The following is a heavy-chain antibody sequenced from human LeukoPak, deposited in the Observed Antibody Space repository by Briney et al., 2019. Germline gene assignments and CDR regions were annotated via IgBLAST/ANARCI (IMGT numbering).Heavy chain of an antibody. CDR1: GFTVSSNY. D-gene: IGHD4-17*01. CDR3: ARDSRGDYGDYGYFQH. V-gene: IGHV3-53*01. J-gene: IGHJ1*01. Sequence: PGASLRLSCAASGFTVSSNYMSWVRQAPGKGLEWVSVIYSGGSTYYADSVKGRFTISRDNSKNTLYLQMNSLRAEDTAVYYCARDSRGDYGDYGYFQHWGQGTLVTVSS. CDR2: IYSGGST.